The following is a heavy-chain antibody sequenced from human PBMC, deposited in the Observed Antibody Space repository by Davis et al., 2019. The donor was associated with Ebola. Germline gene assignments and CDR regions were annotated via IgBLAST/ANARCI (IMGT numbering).Heavy chain of an antibody. CDR1: GFTFSSYW. J-gene: IGHJ6*04. CDR3: ASYFDYVWGTYRWKNYYGMDV. D-gene: IGHD3-16*02. V-gene: IGHV3-7*01. CDR2: IKQDGSEK. Sequence: GGSLRLSCAASGFTFSSYWMSWVRQAPGKGLEWVANIKQDGSEKYYVDSVKGRFTISRDNAKNSLYLQMNSLRVEDTAVYYCASYFDYVWGTYRWKNYYGMDVWGKGTTVTVSS.